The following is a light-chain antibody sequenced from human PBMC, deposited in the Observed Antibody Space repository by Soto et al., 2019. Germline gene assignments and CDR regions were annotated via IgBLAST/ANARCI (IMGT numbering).Light chain of an antibody. CDR2: DAS. J-gene: IGKJ1*01. CDR3: QQRSSWIT. V-gene: IGKV3-11*01. Sequence: EVVLTQSPATLCLSPGQRATLSYRASQSVSSFLAWYQQRPGQAPRLRIFDASNRATGIPARLSGSGSGTDFTLTISSLEPEDFAVYYCQQRSSWITFGQGTKVDIK. CDR1: QSVSSF.